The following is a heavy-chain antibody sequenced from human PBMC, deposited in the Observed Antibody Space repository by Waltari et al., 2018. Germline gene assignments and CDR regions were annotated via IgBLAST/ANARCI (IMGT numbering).Heavy chain of an antibody. D-gene: IGHD3-3*01. J-gene: IGHJ5*02. CDR2: INHSGST. CDR1: GGSFSGYY. CDR3: ARFNYDFWSGYYDNWFDP. V-gene: IGHV4-34*01. Sequence: QVQLQQWGAGLLKPSETLSLTCAVYGGSFSGYYWSWIRQPPGKGLEWIGEINHSGSTTANPSRKRRVIIAVDTSKNQFSLKMSSGTAADTAVYYWARFNYDFWSGYYDNWFDPWGQGTLVTVSS.